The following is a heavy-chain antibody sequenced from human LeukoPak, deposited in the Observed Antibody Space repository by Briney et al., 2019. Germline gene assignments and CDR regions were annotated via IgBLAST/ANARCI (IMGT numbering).Heavy chain of an antibody. CDR3: AKDRYSGLNTIDY. V-gene: IGHV3-30*18. CDR2: ISYDGSYK. CDR1: EFTFSTYG. D-gene: IGHD6-13*01. J-gene: IGHJ4*02. Sequence: GGSLILSCAASEFTFSTYGMHWVRQAPGKGLEWVAVISYDGSYKFYADSVKGRFTISRDNSKSTLYLQMNSLRAEDTAVYYCAKDRYSGLNTIDYWGQGTLVTVSS.